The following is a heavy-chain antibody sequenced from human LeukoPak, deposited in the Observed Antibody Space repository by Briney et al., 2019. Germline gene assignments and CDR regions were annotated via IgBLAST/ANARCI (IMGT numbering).Heavy chain of an antibody. Sequence: GGSLRLSCAASGFTFSSYWMSWVRQAPGKGLEWVANIKQDGSDKCYVDSVKGRFTISRDNSKNTLYLQMNSLRAEDTAVYYCAREGGTVATALDYWGQGTLVTVSS. CDR3: AREGGTVATALDY. CDR2: IKQDGSDK. D-gene: IGHD5-12*01. V-gene: IGHV3-7*01. J-gene: IGHJ4*02. CDR1: GFTFSSYW.